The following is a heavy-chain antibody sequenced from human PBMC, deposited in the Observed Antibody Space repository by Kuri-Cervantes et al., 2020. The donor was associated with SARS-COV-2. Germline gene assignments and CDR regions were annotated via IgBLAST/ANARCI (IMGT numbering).Heavy chain of an antibody. D-gene: IGHD3-22*01. V-gene: IGHV3-30-3*01. J-gene: IGHJ3*02. CDR1: GFTFISYA. CDR2: ISYDGSNK. CDR3: ARDRITMIVVPEDAFDI. Sequence: LSLTCAASGFTFISYAMHWVRQAPGKGLEWVAVISYDGSNKYFAESVKGRFTISRDNSKNTLYLQMSSLRAEDTAMYYCARDRITMIVVPEDAFDIWGQGTMVTVSS.